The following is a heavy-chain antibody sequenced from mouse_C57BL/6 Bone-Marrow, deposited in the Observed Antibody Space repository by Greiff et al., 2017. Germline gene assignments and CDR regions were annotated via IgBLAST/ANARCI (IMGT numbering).Heavy chain of an antibody. CDR2: IDPENGDT. D-gene: IGHD1-1*01. Sequence: VQLQQPGAELVRPGASVKLSCTASGFNIKDDYMHWVKQRPEQGLEWIGWIDPENGDTEYASKFQGKATITADTSSNTAYLQLSSLTSEDTAVYYCTPYYYGSTPDYWGQGTTLTVSS. CDR3: TPYYYGSTPDY. J-gene: IGHJ2*01. V-gene: IGHV14-4*01. CDR1: GFNIKDDY.